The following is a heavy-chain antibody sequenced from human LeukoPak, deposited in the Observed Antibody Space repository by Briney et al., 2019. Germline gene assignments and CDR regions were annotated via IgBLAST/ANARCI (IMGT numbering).Heavy chain of an antibody. CDR3: AKGRIQLWLRAPLIFDY. D-gene: IGHD5-18*01. CDR2: INHNGNVN. CDR1: GFTFSSYW. V-gene: IGHV3-7*03. J-gene: IGHJ4*02. Sequence: GGSLRLSCAASGFTFSSYWMNWARQAPGKGLEWVASINHNGNVNYYVDSVKGRFTISRDNAKNSLYLQMSNLRAEDTAVYYCAKGRIQLWLRAPLIFDYWGQGTLVTVSS.